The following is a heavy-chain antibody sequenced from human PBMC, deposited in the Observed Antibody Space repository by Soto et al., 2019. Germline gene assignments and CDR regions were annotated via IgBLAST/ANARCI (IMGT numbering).Heavy chain of an antibody. V-gene: IGHV1-69*13. D-gene: IGHD6-6*01. CDR2: IIPIFGTA. CDR3: ARDHEYSSRRVQYGMDV. J-gene: IGHJ6*02. Sequence: GASVKVSCKASGGTFSSYAISWVRQAPGQGLEWMGGIIPIFGTANYAQKFQGRVTITADESTSTAYMELSSLRSEDTAVYYCARDHEYSSRRVQYGMDVWGQGTTVTVSS. CDR1: GGTFSSYA.